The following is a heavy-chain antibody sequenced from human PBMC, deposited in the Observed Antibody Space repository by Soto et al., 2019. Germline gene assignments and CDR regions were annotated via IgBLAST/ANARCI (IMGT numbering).Heavy chain of an antibody. D-gene: IGHD7-27*01. CDR3: ARPSNWGSSIYYYYGMDV. CDR1: GGTFSSYA. Sequence: GASVKVSCKASGGTFSSYAISWVRQAPGQGLEWMGGIIPIFGTANYAQKFQGRVTITADESTSTAYMELSSLRSEDTAVYYCARPSNWGSSIYYYYGMDVWGQGTTVTVSS. CDR2: IIPIFGTA. V-gene: IGHV1-69*13. J-gene: IGHJ6*02.